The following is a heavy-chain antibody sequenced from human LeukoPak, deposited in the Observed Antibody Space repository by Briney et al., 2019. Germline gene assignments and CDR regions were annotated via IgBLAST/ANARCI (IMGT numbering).Heavy chain of an antibody. Sequence: ASVKVSCKASGGTFSSYAISRVRQAPGQGLEWMGRIIPILGIANYAQKFQGRVTITADKSTSTAYMELSSLRSEDTAVYYCARDHTVGATRRRFDYWGQGTLVTVSS. D-gene: IGHD1-26*01. CDR2: IIPILGIA. V-gene: IGHV1-69*04. CDR3: ARDHTVGATRRRFDY. J-gene: IGHJ4*02. CDR1: GGTFSSYA.